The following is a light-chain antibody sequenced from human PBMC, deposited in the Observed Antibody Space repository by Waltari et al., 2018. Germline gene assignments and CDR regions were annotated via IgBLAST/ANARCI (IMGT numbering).Light chain of an antibody. J-gene: IGLJ2*01. CDR3: SSYAGSSKGV. CDR2: AVS. CDR1: SSDVGNYKR. Sequence: QSALTQPASVSGSPGQSITISCTGTSSDVGNYKRVSWYQQHPGKAPKLMIYAVSKRPSGVSVRFYGSKSGDMASLTISGLQPEDEAEYFCSSYAGSSKGVFGGGTKVTVL. V-gene: IGLV2-23*02.